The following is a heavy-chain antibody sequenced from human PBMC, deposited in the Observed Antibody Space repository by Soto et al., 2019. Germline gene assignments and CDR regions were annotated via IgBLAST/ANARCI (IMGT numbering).Heavy chain of an antibody. Sequence: QVQLVESGGGVVQPGTSLRLSCKSSGFLFRDYLIHWVRQAPGKGLEWLAVLSFDGTAEYYADSTRGRFTISRDIPKSTTYLVINNVRREDTAMYYCARVATRLQSMEVLEYWGQGTLVTVPS. CDR2: LSFDGTAE. CDR1: GFLFRDYL. CDR3: ARVATRLQSMEVLEY. J-gene: IGHJ4*02. V-gene: IGHV3-30*03. D-gene: IGHD2-21*02.